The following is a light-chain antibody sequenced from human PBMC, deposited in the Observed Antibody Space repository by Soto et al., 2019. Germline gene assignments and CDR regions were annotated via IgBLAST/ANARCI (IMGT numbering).Light chain of an antibody. Sequence: DIQLTQSPSFLSASVGDRVTITCRTSQDISSYLAWYQQKPGKAPQLLISAASTLQSGVPSRFSGSGSGTEFTLTISSLQPEDFATYYCQQLKSYPLSFGGETKVEIK. V-gene: IGKV1-9*01. CDR3: QQLKSYPLS. J-gene: IGKJ4*01. CDR2: AAS. CDR1: QDISSY.